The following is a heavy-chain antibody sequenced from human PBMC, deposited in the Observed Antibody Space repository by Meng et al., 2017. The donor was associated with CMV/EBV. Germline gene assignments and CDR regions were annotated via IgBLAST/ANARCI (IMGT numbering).Heavy chain of an antibody. CDR1: GFTFSDYY. CDR3: ARERSGMTRYYFDY. D-gene: IGHD3-10*01. V-gene: IGHV3-11*01. J-gene: IGHJ4*02. Sequence: GGSLRLSCAASGFTFSDYYMSWIRQAPGKGLEWVSYISSSGSTIYYADSVKGRFTISRDNAKHSLYLQMNSLRAEDTAVYYCARERSGMTRYYFDYWGQGTLVTVSS. CDR2: ISSSGSTI.